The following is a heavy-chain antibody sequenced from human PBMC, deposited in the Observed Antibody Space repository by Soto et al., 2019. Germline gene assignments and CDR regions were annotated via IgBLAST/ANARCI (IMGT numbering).Heavy chain of an antibody. CDR2: ISTTSSSI. J-gene: IGHJ4*02. V-gene: IGHV3-48*02. Sequence: GGSLRLSCAASGFTFSSYSMNWVRQAPGKGLEWISYISTTSSSIYYADSVKGRFTISRDNAKNSLFLQMNSLRDEDTAVYYCARKGVAFDYWGQGTLVTVSS. CDR3: ARKGVAFDY. D-gene: IGHD3-3*01. CDR1: GFTFSSYS.